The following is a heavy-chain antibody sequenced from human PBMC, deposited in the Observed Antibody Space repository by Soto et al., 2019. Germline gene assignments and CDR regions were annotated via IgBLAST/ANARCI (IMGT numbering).Heavy chain of an antibody. V-gene: IGHV4-59*01. CDR3: AREGNLGRWLQPLDF. D-gene: IGHD5-12*01. CDR2: IHYNGNT. CDR1: GGSITNNY. J-gene: IGHJ4*02. Sequence: SETLSLTCTVSGGSITNNYWSWVRQPPGKGLEWIGNIHYNGNTKYNPSLKSRVTMSVDTSKNQFSLKLISVTAADTAKYFCAREGNLGRWLQPLDFWGQGTLVTVSS.